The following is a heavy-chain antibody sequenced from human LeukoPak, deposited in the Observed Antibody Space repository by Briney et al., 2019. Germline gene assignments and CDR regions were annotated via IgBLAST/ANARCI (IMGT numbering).Heavy chain of an antibody. CDR2: ISSSGSTI. CDR1: GFTFSDYY. CDR3: ARVKYWANWFDP. Sequence: GGSLRLSCSASGFTFSDYYMSWIRQAPGKGLEWVSYISSSGSTIYYADSVKGRFTISRDNAKNSLYLQMNSLRAEDTAVYYCARVKYWANWFDPWGQGTLVTVSS. J-gene: IGHJ5*02. V-gene: IGHV3-11*01. D-gene: IGHD2-15*01.